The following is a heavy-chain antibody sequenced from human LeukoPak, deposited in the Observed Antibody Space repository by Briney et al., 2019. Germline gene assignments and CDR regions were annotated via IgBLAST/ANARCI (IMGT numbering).Heavy chain of an antibody. Sequence: SVKVSCKASGGTFSSYAISWVRQAPGQGLEWMGGIVPIFGTANYAQKFQGRVTITTDESTSTAYMELSSLRSEDTAVYYCAREAPVVPAAIRSGWGHYFDYWGQGTLVTVSS. CDR2: IVPIFGTA. CDR3: AREAPVVPAAIRSGWGHYFDY. V-gene: IGHV1-69*05. D-gene: IGHD2-2*02. J-gene: IGHJ4*02. CDR1: GGTFSSYA.